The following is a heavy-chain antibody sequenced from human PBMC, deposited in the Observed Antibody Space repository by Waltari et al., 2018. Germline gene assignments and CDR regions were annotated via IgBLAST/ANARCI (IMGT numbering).Heavy chain of an antibody. Sequence: QLQLQESGPGLVKPSETLSLTCTVSGGSISRSSYYWGWIRQSPGKGLEGIASIYYSGTTYYNPTLESRVTITGDTSKNQFSLKLSSVAAADTAVYYCARHWKRNGYRFDPWGQGTLVTVSS. CDR1: GGSISRSSYY. CDR3: ARHWKRNGYRFDP. D-gene: IGHD5-12*01. J-gene: IGHJ5*02. V-gene: IGHV4-39*01. CDR2: IYYSGTT.